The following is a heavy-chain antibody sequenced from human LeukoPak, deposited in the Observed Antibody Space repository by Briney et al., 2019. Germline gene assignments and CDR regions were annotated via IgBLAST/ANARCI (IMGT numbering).Heavy chain of an antibody. CDR1: GYTLTELS. CDR2: SDPEDGET. J-gene: IGHJ4*02. CDR3: AVSIAAAGIFDY. V-gene: IGHV1-24*01. D-gene: IGHD6-13*01. Sequence: ASVKVSCKVSGYTLTELSMHWVRQAPGKGLEWMGGSDPEDGETIYAQKFQGRVTMTEDTSTDTAYMELSSLRSEDTAVYYCAVSIAAAGIFDYWGQGTLVTVSS.